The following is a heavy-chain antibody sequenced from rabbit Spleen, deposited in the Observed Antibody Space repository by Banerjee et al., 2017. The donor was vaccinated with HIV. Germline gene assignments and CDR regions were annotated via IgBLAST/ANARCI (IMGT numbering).Heavy chain of an antibody. Sequence: EQLEESGGGLVQPEGSLTLTCKASGVSLHDKDVMCWVRQAPGKGLEWIACINIVTGKSVYARWAKGRFTMSRTSSTTVTLQMTSLTAADTATYFCARDTSSSFSSYGMDLWGPGTLVTVS. V-gene: IGHV1S45*01. CDR2: INIVTGKS. D-gene: IGHD1-1*01. CDR1: GVSLHDKDV. CDR3: ARDTSSSFSSYGMDL. J-gene: IGHJ6*01.